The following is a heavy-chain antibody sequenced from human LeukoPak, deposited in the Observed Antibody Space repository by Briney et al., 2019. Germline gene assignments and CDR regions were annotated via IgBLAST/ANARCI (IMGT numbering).Heavy chain of an antibody. D-gene: IGHD5-18*01. J-gene: IGHJ6*03. V-gene: IGHV3-53*01. CDR2: IYSGATT. Sequence: GGSLRLSCAASGFTVSNNYMNWVRQAPGKGLEWVSGIYSGATTYYADSVKGRFTISRDNSKNTLSLQMNSLRAEDTAVYYCGRELRIVDTTMLNYYYYYYMDVWGKGTTVTVSS. CDR1: GFTVSNNY. CDR3: GRELRIVDTTMLNYYYYYYMDV.